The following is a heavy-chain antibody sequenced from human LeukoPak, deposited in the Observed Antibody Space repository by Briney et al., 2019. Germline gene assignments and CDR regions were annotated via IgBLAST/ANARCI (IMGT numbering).Heavy chain of an antibody. CDR1: GNYW. D-gene: IGHD2/OR15-2a*01. CDR3: VSFYETY. CDR2: INSDGSWT. J-gene: IGHJ4*02. V-gene: IGHV3-74*01. Sequence: GGSLRLSCAASGNYWMRWVRQVPGKGLVWVSHINSDGSWTSYADSVEGRFTISKDNAKNAVYLQMNSLRAEDTAVYYCVSFYETYWGRGTLVTVSS.